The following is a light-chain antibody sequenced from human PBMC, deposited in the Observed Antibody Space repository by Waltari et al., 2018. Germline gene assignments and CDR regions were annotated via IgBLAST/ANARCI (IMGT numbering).Light chain of an antibody. CDR2: WAS. J-gene: IGKJ2*01. CDR3: QQYYMTPPT. Sequence: DIEMTQSQESLPLSLRERATLHCTSRHSVFSSSDNKNYLPWFQQKPGQSPKLLIYWASSRDLGVPDRFSGSGSGTDFTLTISSLQAEDVAVYYCQQYYMTPPTFGQGTRLEI. CDR1: HSVFSSSDNKNY. V-gene: IGKV4-1*01.